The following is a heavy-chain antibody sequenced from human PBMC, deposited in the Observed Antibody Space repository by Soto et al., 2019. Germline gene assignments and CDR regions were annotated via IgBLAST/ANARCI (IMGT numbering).Heavy chain of an antibody. D-gene: IGHD5-12*01. Sequence: EAQLLESGGELIQPGGSLRLSCAASGFPYSSHGMSWVRQAPGKGLEWIAGLSRGGGSTYYADSVKGRFTISRDNSKNTLDLIMNSLRVEDTALYYCARDGQYRTDGFDIWGQGTMVTVSS. J-gene: IGHJ3*02. CDR3: ARDGQYRTDGFDI. CDR2: LSRGGGST. CDR1: GFPYSSHG. V-gene: IGHV3-23*01.